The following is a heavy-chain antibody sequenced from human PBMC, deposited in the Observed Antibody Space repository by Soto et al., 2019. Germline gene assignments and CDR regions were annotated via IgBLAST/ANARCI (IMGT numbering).Heavy chain of an antibody. V-gene: IGHV2-5*01. D-gene: IGHD1-1*01. CDR1: GFSLSSVGEG. CDR2: IYWNGDQ. Sequence: SGPTLVNPTQTLTLTCSFSGFSLSSVGEGVAWIRQPPGKALEWLGIIYWNGDQRYSPSLKSRVTITKGTSENQAVLTLTNVAPVDMATYFCAHTDTSGSEGYLDTWGQGNLVTVSS. CDR3: AHTDTSGSEGYLDT. J-gene: IGHJ4*02.